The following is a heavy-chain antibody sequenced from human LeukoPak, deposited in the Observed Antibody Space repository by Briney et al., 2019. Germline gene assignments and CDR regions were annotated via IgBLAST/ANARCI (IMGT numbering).Heavy chain of an antibody. D-gene: IGHD1-1*01. V-gene: IGHV7-4-1*02. CDR2: INANTGNP. Sequence: GASVKVSCKASGYTFTRNSINWLRQAPGQGLEWMGWINANTGNPTCAQGFTGRFVFSLDTSVSTAYLQISSLKAEDTAVYYCARDSATIQFDYWGQGTLVTVSS. CDR3: ARDSATIQFDY. J-gene: IGHJ4*02. CDR1: GYTFTRNS.